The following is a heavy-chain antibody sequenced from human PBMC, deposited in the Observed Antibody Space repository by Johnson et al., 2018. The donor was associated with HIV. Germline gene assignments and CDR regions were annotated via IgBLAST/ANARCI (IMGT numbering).Heavy chain of an antibody. CDR3: ARDLAGTERGNAFDI. D-gene: IGHD1-1*01. Sequence: QVQLVESGGGLVQPGRSLRLSCAASGFTFSNYAMHWVRQAPGKGLEWVAVISYDGSNTYYADSVKGRFTISRDNSKNTLYLQMNSLRAEDTAVYYCARDLAGTERGNAFDIWGQGTMVTVSS. V-gene: IGHV3-30*04. CDR2: ISYDGSNT. CDR1: GFTFSNYA. J-gene: IGHJ3*02.